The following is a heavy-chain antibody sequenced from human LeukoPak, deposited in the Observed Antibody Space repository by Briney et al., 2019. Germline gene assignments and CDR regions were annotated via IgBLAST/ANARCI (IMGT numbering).Heavy chain of an antibody. CDR3: ATELRGGGDFWSGHDY. Sequence: GGSLRFSCAASGFTFSSYWMSWVRQAPGKGLEWVANIKQDGSEKYYVDSVKGRFTISRDNAKNSLYLQMNSLRAEDTAVYYCATELRGGGDFWSGHDYWGQGTLVTVSS. J-gene: IGHJ4*02. V-gene: IGHV3-7*01. CDR1: GFTFSSYW. CDR2: IKQDGSEK. D-gene: IGHD3-3*01.